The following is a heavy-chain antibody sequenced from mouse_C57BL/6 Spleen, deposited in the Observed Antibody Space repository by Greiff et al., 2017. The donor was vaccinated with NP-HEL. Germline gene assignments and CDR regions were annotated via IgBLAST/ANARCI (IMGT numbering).Heavy chain of an antibody. V-gene: IGHV1-53*01. CDR3: ARRGWLLRFYYAMDY. Sequence: QVQLKQPGTELVKPGASVKLSCKASGYTFTSYWMHWVKQRPGQGLEWIGNINPSNGGTNYNEKFKSKATLTVDKSSSTAYMQLSSLTSEDSAVYYCARRGWLLRFYYAMDYWGQGTSVTVSS. D-gene: IGHD2-3*01. CDR1: GYTFTSYW. J-gene: IGHJ4*01. CDR2: INPSNGGT.